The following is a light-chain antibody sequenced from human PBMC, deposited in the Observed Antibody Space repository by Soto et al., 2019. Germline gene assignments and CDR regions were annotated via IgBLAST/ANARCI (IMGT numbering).Light chain of an antibody. Sequence: DIQMTQSPSSLSASVGDRVTITCQASHDINNYLNWFQQKPGKAPKLLIYDASDLETGVPSRFSGGGSGTDFTFTINSLQPEDIATYYCQQYENLPFTFGPGTRVDI. J-gene: IGKJ3*01. CDR1: HDINNY. CDR3: QQYENLPFT. V-gene: IGKV1-33*01. CDR2: DAS.